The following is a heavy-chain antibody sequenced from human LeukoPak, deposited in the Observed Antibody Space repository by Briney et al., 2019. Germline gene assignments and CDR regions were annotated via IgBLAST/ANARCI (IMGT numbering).Heavy chain of an antibody. CDR2: IFYSGIT. CDR1: GDSMSRHY. J-gene: IGHJ4*02. Sequence: PSESLSLTCAVYGDSMSRHYWSWIRQPPRKGLEYIGYIFYSGITNYNPSLKSRVTMSLDTSRNQFSLKLNSVTAADTAVYYCARTARVLDSWGQGTLVSVS. CDR3: ARTARVLDS. D-gene: IGHD4/OR15-4a*01. V-gene: IGHV4-59*11.